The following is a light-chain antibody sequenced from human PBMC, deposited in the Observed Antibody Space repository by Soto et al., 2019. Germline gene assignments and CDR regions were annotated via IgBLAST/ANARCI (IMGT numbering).Light chain of an antibody. J-gene: IGKJ4*02. CDR2: AAS. CDR1: QGISSD. CDR3: QQYYSYPLT. V-gene: IGKV1-8*01. Sequence: AIRMTQSPSSFSASTGDRVTITCRARQGISSDLAWYQQKPGKAPKLLIYAASTLQSGVPSRFSGSGSGTDFTLTISCLQSEDFATYYCQQYYSYPLTFGGGTKVEI.